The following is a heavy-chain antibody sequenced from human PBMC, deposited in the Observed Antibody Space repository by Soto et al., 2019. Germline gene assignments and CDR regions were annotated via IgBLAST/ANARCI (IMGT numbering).Heavy chain of an antibody. CDR2: INHDGSEM. D-gene: IGHD3-10*01. J-gene: IGHJ3*02. CDR3: ARGLVDM. CDR1: GFPFSGYL. Sequence: EVQVVESGGGSVQPGGSLRLSCTVSGFPFSGYLMDWVRQAPGKGLEWVANINHDGSEMYYGDSVKDRFTISRDNAKNSLYLQMNSLRVEDTAVYYCARGLVDMWGQGTMVTVSS. V-gene: IGHV3-7*05.